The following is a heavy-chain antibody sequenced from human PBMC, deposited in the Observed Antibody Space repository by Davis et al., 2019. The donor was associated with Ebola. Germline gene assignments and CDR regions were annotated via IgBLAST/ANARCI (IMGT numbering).Heavy chain of an antibody. CDR3: ARFDGEYNFDC. Sequence: GESLKISCRGSGYTFSSYWISWVRQMPGKGLEWMGRIDPSDSYTKYSPSFQGHVSISADESISTAYLQWSSLRASDTAMYCCARFDGEYNFDCWGQGTLVTVSS. V-gene: IGHV5-10-1*01. CDR1: GYTFSSYW. CDR2: IDPSDSYT. D-gene: IGHD7-27*01. J-gene: IGHJ4*02.